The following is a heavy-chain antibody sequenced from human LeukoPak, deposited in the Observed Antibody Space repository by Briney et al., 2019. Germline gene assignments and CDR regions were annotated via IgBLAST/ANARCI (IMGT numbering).Heavy chain of an antibody. J-gene: IGHJ6*03. CDR1: GDSISSNY. CDR3: AREVYYYYHMDV. V-gene: IGHV4-59*01. CDR2: IYYSGST. Sequence: SETLSLTCTVSGDSISSNYWSWIRQPPGKGLEWIGYIYYSGSTNYNPSLKSRVTISVDTSKNQFSLKLSSVTAADTAVYYCAREVYYYYHMDVWGRGTTVTVSS.